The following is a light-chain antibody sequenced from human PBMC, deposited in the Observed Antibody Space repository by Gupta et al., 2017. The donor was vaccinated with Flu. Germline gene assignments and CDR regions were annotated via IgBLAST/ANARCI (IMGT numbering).Light chain of an antibody. CDR1: SSNIGSNA. CDR3: AAWDDSLTGHYV. CDR2: GNS. V-gene: IGLV1-44*01. J-gene: IGLJ1*01. Sequence: SSNIGSNAVTWYLQVPGPAPRLLIYGNSQRPSGVPARFSGSKSGTSASLAISGLQSEDEATYYCAAWDDSLTGHYVFGSGTAVTVL.